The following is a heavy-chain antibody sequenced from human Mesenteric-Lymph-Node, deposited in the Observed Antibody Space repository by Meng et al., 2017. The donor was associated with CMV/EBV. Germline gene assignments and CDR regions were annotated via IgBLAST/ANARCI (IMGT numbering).Heavy chain of an antibody. Sequence: SETLSLTCTVSGGSISSYYWRWIRQPPGQGLEWIGYIYYSGSTNYNPSLKSRVTISVDTSKNQFSLKLSSVTAADTAVYYCARESLSYCSSTSCPRGWYFDLWGRGTLVTVSS. CDR2: IYYSGST. CDR3: ARESLSYCSSTSCPRGWYFDL. V-gene: IGHV4-59*01. J-gene: IGHJ2*01. CDR1: GGSISSYY. D-gene: IGHD2-2*01.